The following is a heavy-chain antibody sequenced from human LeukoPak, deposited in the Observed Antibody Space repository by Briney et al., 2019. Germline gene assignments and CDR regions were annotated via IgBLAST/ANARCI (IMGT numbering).Heavy chain of an antibody. J-gene: IGHJ4*01. Sequence: GGSLRLSCAASGFTFSSYGMHWVRQAPGKGLEWVAFIRYDGSNKYYADSVKGRFTISRDNSKNTLYLQMNSLRAEDTAVYYCARYNTARSDYWGQGTLVTVSS. CDR3: ARYNTARSDY. CDR1: GFTFSSYG. V-gene: IGHV3-30*02. CDR2: IRYDGSNK. D-gene: IGHD1-1*01.